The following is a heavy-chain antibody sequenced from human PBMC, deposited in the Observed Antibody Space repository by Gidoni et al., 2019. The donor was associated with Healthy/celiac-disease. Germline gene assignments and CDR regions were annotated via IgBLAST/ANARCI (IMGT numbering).Heavy chain of an antibody. CDR1: GFPFSRYA. Sequence: EVQLLESGGGLVQPGGSLILSCEASGFPFSRYALRWVRPAPGKGLEWVSAISGSGGSTYYADSVKGRFTISRDNSKNTLYLQMNSLRAEDTAVYYCAKDLYYDSSGYYVSYYFDYWGQGTLVTVSS. D-gene: IGHD3-22*01. J-gene: IGHJ4*02. V-gene: IGHV3-23*01. CDR3: AKDLYYDSSGYYVSYYFDY. CDR2: ISGSGGST.